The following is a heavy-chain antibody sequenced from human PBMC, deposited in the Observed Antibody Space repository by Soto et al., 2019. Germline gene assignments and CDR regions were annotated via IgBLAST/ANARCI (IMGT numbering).Heavy chain of an antibody. D-gene: IGHD5-18*01. Sequence: DVQLLESGGGLVQPGGSLRLSCAASGFTFARYAMAWVRQAPGQGLEWISTVWPSSVDTHYADSVKGRLTISRDDSTNTVYLQMGSLRAEDTAVYYCAKEALHSYVHHFDSWGQGTLVSVSS. J-gene: IGHJ4*02. CDR3: AKEALHSYVHHFDS. CDR2: VWPSSVDT. V-gene: IGHV3-23*01. CDR1: GFTFARYA.